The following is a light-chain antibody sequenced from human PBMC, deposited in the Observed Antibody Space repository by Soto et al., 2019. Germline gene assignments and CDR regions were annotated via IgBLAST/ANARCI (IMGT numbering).Light chain of an antibody. J-gene: IGKJ2*01. CDR3: QQYGRSPLMYA. CDR2: GAS. Sequence: EIVLTQSPGTLSLSPGERATLSCRASQSVNSNFLAWYQQKPGQDPRLLIYGASTRDAGVPDRFSGSGSGTDFTLTITRLEPADFAMYYCQQYGRSPLMYAFGQGTKLGVK. V-gene: IGKV3-20*01. CDR1: QSVNSNF.